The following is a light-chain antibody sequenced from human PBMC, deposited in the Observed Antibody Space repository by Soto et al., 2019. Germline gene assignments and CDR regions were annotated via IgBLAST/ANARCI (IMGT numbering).Light chain of an antibody. CDR3: QSYDSSLSGFVV. Sequence: QSVLTQPPSVSGAPGQRVTISCTGSSSNIGAGYDVHWYQQLPGTAPKLLMYGNNNRPSGVPDRFSGSTSGTSASLAITGLQAEDEADYYCQSYDSSLSGFVVFGGGTKVTVL. CDR2: GNN. CDR1: SSNIGAGYD. J-gene: IGLJ2*01. V-gene: IGLV1-40*01.